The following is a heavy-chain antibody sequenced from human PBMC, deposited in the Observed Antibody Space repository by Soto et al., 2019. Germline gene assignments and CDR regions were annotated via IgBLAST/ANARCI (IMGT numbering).Heavy chain of an antibody. CDR2: NLPLFNIS. J-gene: IGHJ2*01. Sequence: QVQLVQSGAEVKKPGSSVKVSCKASGGAFSSYAISWVRQAPGQGLEWMGGNLPLFNISNYAQKFQGRVTITAAEPTSTAYMELSNLTSEDTSVYYFARRLLGYGSLYFDLWGRGTLITVSS. V-gene: IGHV1-69*01. CDR1: GGAFSSYA. CDR3: ARRLLGYGSLYFDL. D-gene: IGHD3-10*01.